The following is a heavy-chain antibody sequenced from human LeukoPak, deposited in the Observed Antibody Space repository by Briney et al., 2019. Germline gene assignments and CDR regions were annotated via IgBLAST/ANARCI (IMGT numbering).Heavy chain of an antibody. Sequence: PGGSLRLSCAASGFTFSSYGMHWVRQAPGKGLEWVAFIRYDGSNKYYADSVKGRFTISRDNSKNTLYLQMNSLRAEDTAVYYCAKVEGVPAATGDYWGQGTLVTVSS. CDR3: AKVEGVPAATGDY. D-gene: IGHD2-2*01. V-gene: IGHV3-30*02. J-gene: IGHJ4*02. CDR1: GFTFSSYG. CDR2: IRYDGSNK.